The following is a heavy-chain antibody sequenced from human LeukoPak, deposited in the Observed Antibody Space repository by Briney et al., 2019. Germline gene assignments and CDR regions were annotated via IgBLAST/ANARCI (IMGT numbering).Heavy chain of an antibody. CDR3: ARNAGYCSGGSCYPANWFDP. V-gene: IGHV4-39*01. D-gene: IGHD2-15*01. CDR1: GGSISSSSYY. J-gene: IGHJ5*02. Sequence: SETLSLTCTVFGGSISSSSYYWGWIRQPPGKGLEWIGGIYYSGSTYYNPSLKSRVTISVDTSKNQFSLKLSSVTAADTAVYYWARNAGYCSGGSCYPANWFDPWGQGTLVTVSS. CDR2: IYYSGST.